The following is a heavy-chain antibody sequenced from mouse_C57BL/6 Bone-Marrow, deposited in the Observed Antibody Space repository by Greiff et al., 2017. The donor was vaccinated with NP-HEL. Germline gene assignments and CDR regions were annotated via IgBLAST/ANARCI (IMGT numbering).Heavy chain of an antibody. D-gene: IGHD1-1*01. CDR2: IFPGSGST. Sequence: QQRPGQGLEWIGWIFPGSGSTYYNEKFKGKATLTVDKSSSTAYMLLSSLTSEDSAVYFCARSGPLRDAMDYWGQGTSVTVSS. V-gene: IGHV1-75*01. CDR3: ARSGPLRDAMDY. J-gene: IGHJ4*01.